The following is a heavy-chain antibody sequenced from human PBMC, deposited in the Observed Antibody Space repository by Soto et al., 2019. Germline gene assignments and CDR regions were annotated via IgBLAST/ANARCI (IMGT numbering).Heavy chain of an antibody. V-gene: IGHV1-18*01. J-gene: IGHJ4*02. CDR2: IRGYDGHT. Sequence: QVQLVQSGPEVRKPGASVEVSCKTSGYSFTTYGISWVRQAPGQGLEWMGWIRGYDGHTNYAQKLQGRVTMSTDTSTTTAYMELRSLRSDDTAVYYCGRVGSSSSPIDYWGPGTLVTVSS. CDR3: GRVGSSSSPIDY. D-gene: IGHD6-6*01. CDR1: GYSFTTYG.